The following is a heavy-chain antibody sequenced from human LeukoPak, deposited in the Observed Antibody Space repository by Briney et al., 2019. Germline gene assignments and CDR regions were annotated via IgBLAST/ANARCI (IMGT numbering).Heavy chain of an antibody. V-gene: IGHV4-4*02. D-gene: IGHD1-26*01. CDR2: IYHSGST. CDR3: AREGSSGSYFDY. CDR1: GGSISSSNW. Sequence: SETLSLTCAVSGGSISSSNWWSWVRQPPGKGLEWIGEIYHSGSTNYNPSLKSRVTISVDKSKNQFSLKLSSVSAADTAVYYCAREGSSGSYFDYWGQGTLVTVSS. J-gene: IGHJ4*02.